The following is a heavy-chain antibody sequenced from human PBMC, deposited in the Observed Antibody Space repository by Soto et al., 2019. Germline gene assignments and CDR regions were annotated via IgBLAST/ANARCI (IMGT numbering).Heavy chain of an antibody. J-gene: IGHJ4*02. CDR3: ARGPQGWGFDY. CDR1: GSSISSYY. V-gene: IGHV4-59*01. Sequence: SETLSLTCTVSGSSISSYYWSWIRQPPGKGLEWIGYIYYSGSTNYNPSLKSRVTISVDTSKNQFSLKLSSVTAADTAVYYCARGPQGWGFDYWGQGTLVTVSS. CDR2: IYYSGST. D-gene: IGHD2-15*01.